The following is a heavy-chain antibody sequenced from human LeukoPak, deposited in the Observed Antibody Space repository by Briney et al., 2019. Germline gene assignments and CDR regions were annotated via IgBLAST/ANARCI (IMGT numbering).Heavy chain of an antibody. CDR1: GFTFSNYW. CDR3: ASTIATRYFDY. D-gene: IGHD6-6*01. V-gene: IGHV3-7*03. Sequence: GGSLRLSCVASGFTFSNYWMSWVRQAPGKGLEWVANIKEDGSEKYYVDSVKGRFTISRDNAKNSLYLQMNSLRAEDTAVYYCASTIATRYFDYWGQGALVTVSS. CDR2: IKEDGSEK. J-gene: IGHJ4*02.